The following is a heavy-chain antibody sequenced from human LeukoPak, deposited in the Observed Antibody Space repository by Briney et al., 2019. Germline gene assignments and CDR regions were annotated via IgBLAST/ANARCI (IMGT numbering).Heavy chain of an antibody. CDR3: ASPFSEYCSSTSCEKYYYYGMDV. D-gene: IGHD2-2*01. J-gene: IGHJ6*02. Sequence: ASVKVSCRASGYTFTSYAMHWVRQAPGQRLEWMGWINAGNGNRKYSQKFQGRVTITRDTSASTAYMELSSLRSEDTAVYYCASPFSEYCSSTSCEKYYYYGMDVWGQGTTVTVSS. CDR2: INAGNGNR. V-gene: IGHV1-3*01. CDR1: GYTFTSYA.